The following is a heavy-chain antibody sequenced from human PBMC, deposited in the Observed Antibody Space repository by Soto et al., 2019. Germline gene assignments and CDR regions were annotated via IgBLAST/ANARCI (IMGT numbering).Heavy chain of an antibody. CDR1: GFDFKTYG. Sequence: ESGGGVVQPGRSLRLSCVASGFDFKTYGMHWVRQAPGKGLEWVAVIGFDGTNIHYSDSVRGRVSISRDNSENTVSLQMNSLRVEDTALYYCVRTACVINNCSYRGVRWGQGTLVTV. D-gene: IGHD1-20*01. CDR2: IGFDGTNI. V-gene: IGHV3-33*01. J-gene: IGHJ4*02. CDR3: VRTACVINNCSYRGVR.